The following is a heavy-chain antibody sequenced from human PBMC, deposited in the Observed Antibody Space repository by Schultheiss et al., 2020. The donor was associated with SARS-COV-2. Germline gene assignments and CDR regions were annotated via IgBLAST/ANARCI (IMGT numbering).Heavy chain of an antibody. Sequence: GSLRLSCAASGFTVSSTYMSWVRQAPGKGLEWVANIKQDGSEKYYVDSVKGRLTISRDNSKDTLYLQMNSLRADDTAVYYCARDVDSSAWNGMDVWGQGTTVTVSS. CDR1: GFTVSSTY. D-gene: IGHD6-19*01. J-gene: IGHJ6*02. V-gene: IGHV3-7*01. CDR3: ARDVDSSAWNGMDV. CDR2: IKQDGSEK.